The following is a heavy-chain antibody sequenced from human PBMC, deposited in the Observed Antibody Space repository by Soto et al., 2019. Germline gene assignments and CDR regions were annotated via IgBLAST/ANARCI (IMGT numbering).Heavy chain of an antibody. Sequence: PGGSLRLSCAASGFTFSGSAIHFFRHAAFKGLEWVVRIRSKANSYATAYAASVKGRFTISRDDSKNTAYLQMNSLKTEDTAVYYCTRQRLDTAMGYYYYGMDVWGQGTTVTVSS. D-gene: IGHD5-18*01. V-gene: IGHV3-73*01. J-gene: IGHJ6*02. CDR1: GFTFSGSA. CDR2: IRSKANSYAT. CDR3: TRQRLDTAMGYYYYGMDV.